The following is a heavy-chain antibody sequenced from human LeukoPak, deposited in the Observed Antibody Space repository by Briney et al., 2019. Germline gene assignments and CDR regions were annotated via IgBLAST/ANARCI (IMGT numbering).Heavy chain of an antibody. J-gene: IGHJ4*02. V-gene: IGHV3-23*01. Sequence: GGTLRLSCAASGFTFSSYGMSWVRQAPGKGLEWVSAISGSGGSTYYADSAKGRFTISRDNSKNTLYLQINSLRAEDTAVYYCAKDPRSYIVTTMLFQYWGQGTLVTVSS. CDR3: AKDPRSYIVTTMLFQY. D-gene: IGHD5-12*01. CDR2: ISGSGGST. CDR1: GFTFSSYG.